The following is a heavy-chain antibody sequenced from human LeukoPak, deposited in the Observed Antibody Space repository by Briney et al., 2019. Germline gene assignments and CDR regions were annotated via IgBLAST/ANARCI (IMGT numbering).Heavy chain of an antibody. CDR2: INPNSGGT. CDR1: GYTFTGYY. V-gene: IGHV1-2*02. J-gene: IGHJ6*02. Sequence: ASVKVSCKASGYTFTGYYMHWVRQAPGQGLEWMGWINPNSGGTNYAQKFQGRVTMTRDTSISTAYMELSRLRSDDTAVYYCARGGYYGSGSYYSAHYGMDVWGQGTTVTVSS. CDR3: ARGGYYGSGSYYSAHYGMDV. D-gene: IGHD3-10*01.